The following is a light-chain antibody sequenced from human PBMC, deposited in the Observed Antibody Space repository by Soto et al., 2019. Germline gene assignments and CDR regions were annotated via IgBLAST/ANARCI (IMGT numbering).Light chain of an antibody. J-gene: IGKJ1*01. V-gene: IGKV3-20*01. CDR2: SAS. Sequence: EIVLTQSPGTLSLSPGERATLSCRASQSVSSGYLAWYQQKPGQAPRLLIYSASSRASGIPDRFSGSGSGTDFTLTISRLEPDDFAVYYCQQYGSSPTFGQGTKVEIK. CDR1: QSVSSGY. CDR3: QQYGSSPT.